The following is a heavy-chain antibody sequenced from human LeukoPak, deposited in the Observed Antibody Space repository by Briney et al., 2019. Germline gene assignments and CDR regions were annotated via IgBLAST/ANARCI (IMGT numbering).Heavy chain of an antibody. CDR2: IDHSGST. CDR1: GFTFSSYGM. V-gene: IGHV4-4*02. Sequence: GSLRLSCAASGFTFSSYGMSWVRQPPGKGLEWIGEIDHSGSTNYNPSLKSRVTISVDKSESQFSLKLSSVTAADTAVYYCVRVGTYFLLSWGQGTLVTVSS. J-gene: IGHJ5*02. D-gene: IGHD1-26*01. CDR3: VRVGTYFLLS.